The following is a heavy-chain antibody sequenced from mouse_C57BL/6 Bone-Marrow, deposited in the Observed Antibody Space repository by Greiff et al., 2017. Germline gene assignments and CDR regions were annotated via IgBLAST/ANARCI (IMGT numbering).Heavy chain of an antibody. D-gene: IGHD4-1*01. V-gene: IGHV3-6*01. J-gene: IGHJ3*01. CDR1: GYSITSGYY. CDR2: ISYDGSN. CDR3: ARDAGAY. Sequence: EVQLQESGPGLVKPSQSLSLTCSVTGYSITSGYYWNWIRQFPGNKLEWMGYISYDGSNNYNPSLKNRISITRDTSKNQFFLKLNSVTTEDTATYYGARDAGAYWGQGTLVTVSA.